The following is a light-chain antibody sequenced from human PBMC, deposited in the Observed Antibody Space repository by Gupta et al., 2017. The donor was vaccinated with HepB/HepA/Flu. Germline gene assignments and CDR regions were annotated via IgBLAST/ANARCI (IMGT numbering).Light chain of an antibody. CDR3: QQSYTSLFT. CDR1: ESISLF. Sequence: DIQMTQSPSSLSASVGDRVTITCRASESISLFLNWYQQKSGKAPKLLIYAASTLESVVPSRCSSSGSGTYFTLTISSLQPEDFATYCCQQSYTSLFTFGPGTKVEIK. V-gene: IGKV1-39*01. J-gene: IGKJ3*01. CDR2: AAS.